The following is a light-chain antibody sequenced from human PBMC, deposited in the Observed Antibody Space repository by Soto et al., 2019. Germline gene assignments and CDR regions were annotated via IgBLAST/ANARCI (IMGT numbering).Light chain of an antibody. CDR1: SSNIGSNY. J-gene: IGLJ1*01. CDR3: AAWDDRLRGLYV. Sequence: QSVLTQPPSASGTAGQRVTISCSGSSSNIGSNYVYWYQQLPGTAPKLLIYRNNQRPSGVPDRFSGSKSGTSASLAISGLRSEDEADYYCAAWDDRLRGLYVFGIGTKVTVL. V-gene: IGLV1-47*01. CDR2: RNN.